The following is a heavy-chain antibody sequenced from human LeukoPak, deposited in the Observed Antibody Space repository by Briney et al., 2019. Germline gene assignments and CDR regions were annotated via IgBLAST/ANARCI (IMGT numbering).Heavy chain of an antibody. V-gene: IGHV1-69*05. CDR1: GGTFSSYA. D-gene: IGHD3-16*01. CDR2: IIPIFGTA. CDR3: ARDRGGALFDP. J-gene: IGHJ5*02. Sequence: ASVKVSCKASGGTFSSYAISWVRQAPGQGLEWMGGIIPIFGTANYAQKLQGRVTMTTDTSTSTAYMELRSLRSDDTAVYYCARDRGGALFDPWGQGTLVTVSS.